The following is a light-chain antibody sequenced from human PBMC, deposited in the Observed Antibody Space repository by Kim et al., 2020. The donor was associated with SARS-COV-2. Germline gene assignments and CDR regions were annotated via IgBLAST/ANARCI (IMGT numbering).Light chain of an antibody. CDR1: SSDVSGYTY. CDR3: CSYAGRYTWV. Sequence: QSALTQPRSVSGSPGQSVTISCTGISSDVSGYTYVSWYQHHPGKAPKLMIYDVTKRPSGVPDRFSGSKSGNTASLTISGLQADDEADYYCCSYAGRYTWVFGGGTKVTVL. V-gene: IGLV2-11*01. CDR2: DVT. J-gene: IGLJ3*02.